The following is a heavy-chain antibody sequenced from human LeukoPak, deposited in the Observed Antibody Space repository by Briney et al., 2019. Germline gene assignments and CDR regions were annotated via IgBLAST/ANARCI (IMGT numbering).Heavy chain of an antibody. CDR2: MNPNSGNT. CDR3: ARERFGGAQDWFDP. Sequence: AQVKVSCKASGYTFTSYDINWVRQATGQGLEWMGWMNPNSGNTGYAQKFQGRVTMTRNTSISTAYMELSSLRSEDTAVYYCARERFGGAQDWFDPWGQGTLVTVSS. D-gene: IGHD2-21*01. V-gene: IGHV1-8*01. J-gene: IGHJ5*02. CDR1: GYTFTSYD.